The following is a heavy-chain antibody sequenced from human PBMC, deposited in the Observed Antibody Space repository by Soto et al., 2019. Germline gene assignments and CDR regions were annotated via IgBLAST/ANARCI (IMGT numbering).Heavy chain of an antibody. CDR2: INPSAGST. V-gene: IGHV1-46*03. J-gene: IGHJ4*02. CDR1: GYTFTSYY. D-gene: IGHD1-26*01. CDR3: ARTLFGTYREFDY. Sequence: GASVKVSCKASGYTFTSYYMHWVRQAPGQGLEWMGIINPSAGSTSYAPSFQGRVTMTRVMSTSTVYMELNSLRSEDTAVYYCARTLFGTYREFDYWGQGTLVTVSS.